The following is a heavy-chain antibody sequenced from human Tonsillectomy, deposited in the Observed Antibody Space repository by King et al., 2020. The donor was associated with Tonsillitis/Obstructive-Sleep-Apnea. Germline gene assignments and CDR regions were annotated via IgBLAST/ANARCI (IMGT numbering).Heavy chain of an antibody. J-gene: IGHJ4*02. CDR3: ARGGGDY. CDR2: IYYSGST. CDR1: GGSISSYY. Sequence: VQLQESGPGLVKPSETLFLTCTVSGGSISSYYWSWIRQPPGKGLEWIGYIYYSGSTNYNPSLKSRVTISVDTSKNQFSLKLSSVTAADTAVYYCARGGGDYWGQGTLVTVSS. V-gene: IGHV4-59*01.